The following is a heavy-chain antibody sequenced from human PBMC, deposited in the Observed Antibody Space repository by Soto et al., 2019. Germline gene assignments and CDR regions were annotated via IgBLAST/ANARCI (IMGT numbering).Heavy chain of an antibody. J-gene: IGHJ6*02. CDR3: ARRSDRRYYYYGMDV. V-gene: IGHV5-51*01. Sequence: GESLKISCKGSGYSFTSYWIGWVRQMPGKGLEWMGIIYPGDSDTRYSPSFQGQVTISADKSISTAYLQWSSLKASDTAMYYCARRSDRRYYYYGMDVWGQGTTVTVSS. CDR1: GYSFTSYW. D-gene: IGHD3-16*02. CDR2: IYPGDSDT.